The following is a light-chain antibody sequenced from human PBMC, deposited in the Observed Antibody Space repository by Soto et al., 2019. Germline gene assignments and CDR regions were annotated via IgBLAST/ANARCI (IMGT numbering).Light chain of an antibody. V-gene: IGLV2-14*01. CDR3: SSYTRSSTLGVV. J-gene: IGLJ2*01. CDR2: DVS. Sequence: QSALTQPASVSGSPGQSITISCTGTSSDVGGYNYVSWYQQHPGKAPKLMIYDVSNRPSGVSNRFSGSKSGNTASLTISGLQAEDEADYSCSSYTRSSTLGVVFGGGTQLTVL. CDR1: SSDVGGYNY.